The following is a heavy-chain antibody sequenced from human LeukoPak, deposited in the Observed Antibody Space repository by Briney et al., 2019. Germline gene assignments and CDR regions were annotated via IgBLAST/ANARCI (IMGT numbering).Heavy chain of an antibody. CDR2: ISGSGGST. Sequence: GGSLRLSCAASGFTFSSYGMNWVRQAPGKGLEWVSAISGSGGSTYYADSVKGRFTISRDNSKNTLYLQMNSLRAEDTAVYYCAKQNYYYYYMDVWGKGTTVTISS. V-gene: IGHV3-23*01. CDR1: GFTFSSYG. J-gene: IGHJ6*03. CDR3: AKQNYYYYYMDV.